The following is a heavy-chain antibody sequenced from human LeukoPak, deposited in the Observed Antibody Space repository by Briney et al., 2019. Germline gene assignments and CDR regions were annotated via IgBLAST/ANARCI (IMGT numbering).Heavy chain of an antibody. CDR1: GCSISSGYY. Sequence: SETLSLTCAVSGCSISSGYYWGWIGQPPGKRLEWIGSIYHSGSTYYNPSLKSRVTISVDTSKNQFSLKLSSVTAADTAVYYCASRFVSTMVRGVIRDYWGQGTLVTVSS. CDR2: IYHSGST. V-gene: IGHV4-38-2*01. J-gene: IGHJ4*02. CDR3: ASRFVSTMVRGVIRDY. D-gene: IGHD3-10*01.